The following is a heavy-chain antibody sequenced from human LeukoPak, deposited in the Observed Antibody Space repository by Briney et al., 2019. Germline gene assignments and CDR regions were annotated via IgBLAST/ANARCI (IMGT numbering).Heavy chain of an antibody. J-gene: IGHJ6*03. CDR1: GGSISSSSYY. CDR2: IYYSGST. Sequence: PSETLSLTCTVSGGSISSSSYYWGWIRQPPGKGLEWIGSIYYSGSTYYNPSLKSRVTMSVDTSKNQFSLKLSSVTAADTAVYYCARNSITMVRGVIYHYYYYMDVWGKGTTVTISS. D-gene: IGHD3-10*01. V-gene: IGHV4-39*07. CDR3: ARNSITMVRGVIYHYYYYMDV.